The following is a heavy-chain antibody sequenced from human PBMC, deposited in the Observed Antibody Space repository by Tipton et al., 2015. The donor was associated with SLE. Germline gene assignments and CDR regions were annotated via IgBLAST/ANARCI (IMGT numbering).Heavy chain of an antibody. D-gene: IGHD4-17*01. Sequence: TLSLTCTVSGGSISSDDYYWSWIRQPPGKGLEWIGYIYYSGSTYYNPSLKSRVTISVDTSKNQFSLKLSSVTAADTAVYYCASVYGDNGNMDVWGKGTTVTVSS. J-gene: IGHJ6*03. V-gene: IGHV4-30-4*01. CDR1: GGSISSDDYY. CDR3: ASVYGDNGNMDV. CDR2: IYYSGST.